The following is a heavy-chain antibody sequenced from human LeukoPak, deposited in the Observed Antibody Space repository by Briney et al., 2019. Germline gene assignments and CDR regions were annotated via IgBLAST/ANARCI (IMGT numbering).Heavy chain of an antibody. CDR2: ISYDGSNK. J-gene: IGHJ4*02. D-gene: IGHD5-24*01. CDR1: GFTFSSYG. CDR3: ANLRRDGYTAGY. Sequence: GGSLRLSCAASGFTFSSYGMHWVRQAPGKGLEWVAVISYDGSNKYYADSVKGRFTISRDNSKNTLYLQMNSLRAEDTAVYYCANLRRDGYTAGYWGQGTLVTVSS. V-gene: IGHV3-30*18.